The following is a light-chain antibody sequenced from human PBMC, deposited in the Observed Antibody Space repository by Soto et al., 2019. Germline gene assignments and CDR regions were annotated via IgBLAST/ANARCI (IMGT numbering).Light chain of an antibody. CDR3: QERSRWPRGT. V-gene: IGKV3-11*01. Sequence: EIVMTQSPATLSLSPGERATLSCRASQSVTVNLAWFQQKPGQAPRLLIVLASRMAAGIPARFAGSGSGTDFTLTISSLEPEDFAVYYCQERSRWPRGTFGGGTKVEI. CDR2: LAS. CDR1: QSVTVN. J-gene: IGKJ4*01.